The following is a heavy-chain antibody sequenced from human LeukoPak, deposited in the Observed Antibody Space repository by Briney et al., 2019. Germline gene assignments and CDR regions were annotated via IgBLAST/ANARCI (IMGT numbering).Heavy chain of an antibody. J-gene: IGHJ4*02. CDR3: AAKYCTNGVCYNY. V-gene: IGHV3-23*01. Sequence: GGSLRLSCATSGFTFSSYAMSWVRQAPGKGLEWVSSISGRGANTHYADSVKGRFTISRDNSKNTLYLQMNSLRAEDTAVYYCAAKYCTNGVCYNYWGQGTLVTVSS. CDR2: ISGRGANT. D-gene: IGHD2-8*01. CDR1: GFTFSSYA.